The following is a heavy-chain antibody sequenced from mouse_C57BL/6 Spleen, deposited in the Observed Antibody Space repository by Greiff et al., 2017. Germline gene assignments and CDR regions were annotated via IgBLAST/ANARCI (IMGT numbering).Heavy chain of an antibody. J-gene: IGHJ3*01. CDR2: ISSGSSTI. CDR3: ARLVLRAY. V-gene: IGHV5-17*01. CDR1: GFTFSDYG. Sequence: VQLKESGGGLVKPGGSLTLSCAASGFTFSDYGMHWVRQAPEKGLEWVAYISSGSSTIYYADTVKGRFTISRDNAKNTLFLHMTSLRSEDTAMYYCARLVLRAYWGQGALGTVSA.